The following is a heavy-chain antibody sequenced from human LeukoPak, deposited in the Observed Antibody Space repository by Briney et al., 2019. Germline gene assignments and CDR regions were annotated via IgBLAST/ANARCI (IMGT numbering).Heavy chain of an antibody. V-gene: IGHV4-39*01. Sequence: SETLSLTCTVPGGSISSSSYYWGWIRQPPGKGLEWIGSIYYSGSTYYNPSLKSRVTISVDTSKNQFSLKLSSVTAADTAVYYCARLPSRKILTGYYWYFDYWGQGTLVTVSS. CDR3: ARLPSRKILTGYYWYFDY. D-gene: IGHD3-9*01. CDR2: IYYSGST. J-gene: IGHJ4*02. CDR1: GGSISSSSYY.